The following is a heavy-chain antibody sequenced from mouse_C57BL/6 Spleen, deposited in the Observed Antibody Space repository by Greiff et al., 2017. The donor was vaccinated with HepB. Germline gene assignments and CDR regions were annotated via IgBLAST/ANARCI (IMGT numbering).Heavy chain of an antibody. D-gene: IGHD2-1*01. J-gene: IGHJ1*03. CDR2: ISDGGSYS. Sequence: EVKVVESGGGLVKPGGSLKLSCAASGFTFSSYAMSWVRQTPEKRLEWVATISDGGSYSYYPDNVKGRFTISRDNAKNNLYLQMSHLKSEDTAMYYGARAPFYYGNEGWYFDVWGTGTTVTVSS. CDR1: GFTFSSYA. CDR3: ARAPFYYGNEGWYFDV. V-gene: IGHV5-4*03.